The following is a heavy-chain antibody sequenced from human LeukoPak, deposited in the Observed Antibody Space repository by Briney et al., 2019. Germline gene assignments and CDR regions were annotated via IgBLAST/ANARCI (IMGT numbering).Heavy chain of an antibody. J-gene: IGHJ4*02. CDR2: INHSGST. CDR1: GGSISSSSYY. V-gene: IGHV4-39*07. CDR3: ARGANPYDILTGAFDY. D-gene: IGHD3-9*01. Sequence: SETLSLTCTVSGGSISSSSYYWSWIRQPPGKGLEWIGEINHSGSTNYNPSLKSRVTISVDTSKNQFSLKLSSVTAADTAVYYCARGANPYDILTGAFDYWGQGTLVTVSS.